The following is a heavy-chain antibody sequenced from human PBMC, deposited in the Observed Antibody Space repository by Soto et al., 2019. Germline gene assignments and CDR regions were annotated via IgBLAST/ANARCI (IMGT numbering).Heavy chain of an antibody. D-gene: IGHD1-26*01. CDR1: GGSISSYY. V-gene: IGHV4-59*01. Sequence: PSETLSLTCTVSGGSISSYYWSWIRQPPGKGLEWIGYIYYSGSTNYNPSLKSRVTISVDTSKNQFSLKLSSVTAADTAVYYCARVGATPNWFDPWGQGTLVTVSS. CDR2: IYYSGST. CDR3: ARVGATPNWFDP. J-gene: IGHJ5*02.